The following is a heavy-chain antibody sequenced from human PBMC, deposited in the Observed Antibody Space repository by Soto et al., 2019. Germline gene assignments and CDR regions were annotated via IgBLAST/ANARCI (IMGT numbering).Heavy chain of an antibody. CDR1: NFAFTTAR. J-gene: IGHJ4*01. D-gene: IGHD3-22*01. CDR2: IKSKIDGGTT. V-gene: IGHV3-15*07. CDR3: TTDSHFTMKLVRFDY. Sequence: RQCFSDSNFAFTTARINCNRQAPGKGLEWVGRIKSKIDGGTTDFAAPVKGRFAISRDDSRNMVYFQMNSLEIEDTAVYYCTTDSHFTMKLVRFDYWGLGTLVSVSS.